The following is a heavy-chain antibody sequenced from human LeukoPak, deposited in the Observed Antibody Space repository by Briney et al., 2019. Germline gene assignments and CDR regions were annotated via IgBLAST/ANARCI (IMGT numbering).Heavy chain of an antibody. CDR1: GFTFSNYG. V-gene: IGHV3-30*18. CDR3: AKEGYYYDSSGSSYYFDS. Sequence: PGRSLRLSCAASGFTFSNYGMHWVRQAPGKGLEWVAVISYDGSNEYYADSVRGRFTISRDISKTTLFLQMNSLRADDTAVYYCAKEGYYYDSSGSSYYFDSWGQGTLVTVSS. D-gene: IGHD3-22*01. CDR2: ISYDGSNE. J-gene: IGHJ4*02.